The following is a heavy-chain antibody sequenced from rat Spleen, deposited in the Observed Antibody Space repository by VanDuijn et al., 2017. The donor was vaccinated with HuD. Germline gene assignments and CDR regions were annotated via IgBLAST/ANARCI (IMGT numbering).Heavy chain of an antibody. J-gene: IGHJ2*01. V-gene: IGHV5-43*01. CDR1: GFTFSGYV. CDR2: INTDSSST. Sequence: EVQLVESGGGLVQPGSSLKVSCVASGFTFSGYVMHWFRQAPENGIEWPAYINTDSSSTHYAETVKGRFTISRDNGKNTVDMQLSSLRSEDTAMYFCARERGYSRNFDYWGQGVMVTVSS. D-gene: IGHD1-8*01. CDR3: ARERGYSRNFDY.